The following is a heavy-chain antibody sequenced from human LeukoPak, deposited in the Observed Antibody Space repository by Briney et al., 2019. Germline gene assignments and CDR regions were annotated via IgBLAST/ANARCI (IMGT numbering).Heavy chain of an antibody. CDR2: IYYSGST. CDR3: ARRGYDILTGYYTGD. J-gene: IGHJ4*02. CDR1: GGSISSSSYY. V-gene: IGHV4-39*01. Sequence: PSETLSPTCTVSGGSISSSSYYWGWIRQPPGKGLEWIGSIYYSGSTYYNPSLKSRVTISVDTSKNQFSLKLSSVTAADTAVYYCARRGYDILTGYYTGDWGQGTLVTVSS. D-gene: IGHD3-9*01.